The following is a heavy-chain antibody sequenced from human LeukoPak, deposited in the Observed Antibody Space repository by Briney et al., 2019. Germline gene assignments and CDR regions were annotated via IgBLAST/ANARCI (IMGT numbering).Heavy chain of an antibody. CDR2: IYYSGST. Sequence: SETLSLTCTVSGGSISSSSYYWGWIRQPPGKGLEWIGSIYYSGSTYYNPSLKSRVTISVDTSKNQFSLKLSSVTAADTAVYYCARSESSEYFDYWGQGTLVTVSS. V-gene: IGHV4-39*07. J-gene: IGHJ4*02. CDR3: ARSESSEYFDY. D-gene: IGHD1-26*01. CDR1: GGSISSSSYY.